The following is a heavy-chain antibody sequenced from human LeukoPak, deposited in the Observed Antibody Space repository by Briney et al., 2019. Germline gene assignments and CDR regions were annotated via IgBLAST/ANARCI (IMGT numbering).Heavy chain of an antibody. V-gene: IGHV3-23*01. J-gene: IGHJ4*02. CDR3: ATTYDGSGYYYDY. Sequence: GGSLRLSCAASGFTFSSYAMSWVRQAPGKGLEWVSAISGSGGSTYYADSVKGRFTISRDNAKNFLYLQMNSLRAEDTALYYCATTYDGSGYYYDYWGQGTLVTVSS. CDR1: GFTFSSYA. CDR2: ISGSGGST. D-gene: IGHD3-22*01.